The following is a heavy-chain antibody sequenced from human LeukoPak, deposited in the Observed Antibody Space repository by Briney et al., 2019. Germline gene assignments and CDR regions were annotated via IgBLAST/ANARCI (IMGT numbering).Heavy chain of an antibody. Sequence: GGSLRLSCAASGFTFSNAWMSWVRQAPGKGLEWVGRIKSKTDGGTTDYAAPVKGRFTISRDDSKNTLYLQMNSLKTEDTAVYYCPTDSWGVVGATTWYYYYYREVGGKGPTVTVPS. D-gene: IGHD1-26*01. J-gene: IGHJ6*03. CDR3: PTDSWGVVGATTWYYYYYREV. CDR2: IKSKTDGGTT. CDR1: GFTFSNAW. V-gene: IGHV3-15*01.